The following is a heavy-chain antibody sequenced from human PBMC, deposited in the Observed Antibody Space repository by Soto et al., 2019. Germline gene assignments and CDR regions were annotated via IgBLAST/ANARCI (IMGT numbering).Heavy chain of an antibody. Sequence: QVYLVQSGAEVKKPGSSVKISCKDSGGIFSSNTINWVRQAAGQGLEWMGGISPLFGKANYAEKYQARVTITADKSTKTEYMEWTSLRSKDTAVYYCASKAACGGDCYALDSLGQGTLVTVSS. CDR3: ASKAACGGDCYALDS. J-gene: IGHJ4*02. CDR1: GGIFSSNT. CDR2: ISPLFGKA. D-gene: IGHD2-21*02. V-gene: IGHV1-69*06.